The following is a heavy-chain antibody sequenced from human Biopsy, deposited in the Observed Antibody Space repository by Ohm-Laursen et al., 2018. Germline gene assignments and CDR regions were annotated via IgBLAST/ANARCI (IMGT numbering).Heavy chain of an antibody. Sequence: SDTLSLTCTVSGGSISSGSNYWAWIRQPPGKGLEWIGSVYHSGTTYYSPSLKSRVTISVDTSKNQLSLKVTSVTAADTAAYYCARHDGNGPFALDSWGQGTLVIVSS. D-gene: IGHD5-24*01. CDR2: VYHSGTT. J-gene: IGHJ4*02. CDR1: GGSISSGSNY. V-gene: IGHV4-39*01. CDR3: ARHDGNGPFALDS.